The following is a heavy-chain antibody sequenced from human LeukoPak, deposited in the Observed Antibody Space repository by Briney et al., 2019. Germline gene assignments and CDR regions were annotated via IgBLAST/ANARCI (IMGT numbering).Heavy chain of an antibody. CDR3: AKAGLWDGDY. D-gene: IGHD3-10*01. CDR2: IRYDGSNK. V-gene: IGHV3-30*02. J-gene: IGHJ4*02. Sequence: PGGSLRLACAASGFTFSSYGMHWVSQAPGKGLEWVAFIRYDGSNKYYADSVKGRFTISRDNSKNTLYLQMNSLRAEDTAVYYCAKAGLWDGDYWGQGTLVTVSS. CDR1: GFTFSSYG.